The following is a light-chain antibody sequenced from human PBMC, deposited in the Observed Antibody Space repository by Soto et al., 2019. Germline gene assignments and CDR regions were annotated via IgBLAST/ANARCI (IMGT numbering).Light chain of an antibody. J-gene: IGKJ1*01. V-gene: IGKV3-15*01. CDR2: DAS. CDR1: QSVSGK. CDR3: QQSNNWPWT. Sequence: EVLTTQSPATRSVSPGERATLSCRASQSVSGKLAWYQQKPGQAPRLLIYDASTRATGIPARFSGSGSGTEFTLTISSLQSEDFAVYYCQQSNNWPWTFGQGTKVDIK.